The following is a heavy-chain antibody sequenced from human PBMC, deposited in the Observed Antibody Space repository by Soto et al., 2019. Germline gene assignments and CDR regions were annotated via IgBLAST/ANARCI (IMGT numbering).Heavy chain of an antibody. Sequence: EVQLVDSGGALVQPGESLRLSCAASGFTFSDYLMTWVRQAPGKGLEWVATIKQDGNEKYYVVSVKGRFTISRDNAKNSLYLQLNARRAEDTAVYYCAIGHWLGKWGQGTRVTVSS. J-gene: IGHJ4*02. CDR3: AIGHWLGK. D-gene: IGHD6-19*01. CDR1: GFTFSDYL. CDR2: IKQDGNEK. V-gene: IGHV3-7*01.